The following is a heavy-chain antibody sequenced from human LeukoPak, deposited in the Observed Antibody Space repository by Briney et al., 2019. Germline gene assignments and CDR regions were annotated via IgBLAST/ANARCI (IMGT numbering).Heavy chain of an antibody. J-gene: IGHJ6*02. CDR2: IYHSGST. CDR1: GGSISSGGYS. Sequence: PSQTLSLTCAVSGGSISSGGYSWSWIRQPPGKGLEWIGYIYHSGSTYYNPSLKSRVTISVDRSKNQFSLKRSAVTAADTVVYYCARGPSGDSYYYYYGMDVWGQGTTVTVSS. V-gene: IGHV4-30-2*01. D-gene: IGHD3-10*01. CDR3: ARGPSGDSYYYYYGMDV.